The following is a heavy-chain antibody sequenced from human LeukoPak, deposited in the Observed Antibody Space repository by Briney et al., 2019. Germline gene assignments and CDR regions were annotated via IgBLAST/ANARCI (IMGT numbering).Heavy chain of an antibody. CDR1: GFTFSSYA. V-gene: IGHV3-23*01. Sequence: GSLRLSCAASGFTFSSYAMSWVRQAPGKGLEWVSAISASGGTTYYADSVKGRFTISRDNSKNTLYLQMNSLRAEGTAVYYCARTYFYDSGGYYYWGQGTLVTVSS. D-gene: IGHD3-22*01. J-gene: IGHJ4*02. CDR3: ARTYFYDSGGYYY. CDR2: ISASGGTT.